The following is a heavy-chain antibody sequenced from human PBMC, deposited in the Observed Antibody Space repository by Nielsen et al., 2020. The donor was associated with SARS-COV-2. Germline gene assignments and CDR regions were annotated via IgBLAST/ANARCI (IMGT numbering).Heavy chain of an antibody. CDR3: AREGRNLPLDY. V-gene: IGHV3-30*04. CDR2: ISHDGNTL. J-gene: IGHJ4*02. CDR1: GFTFSSFA. Sequence: GESLKISCAASGFTFSSFALHWVRQAPGKGLEWVAIISHDGNTLYNAGSVKGRFTISRDNSENTMFLQMNSLRVEDTAVYYCAREGRNLPLDYWGQGTLVTVSS.